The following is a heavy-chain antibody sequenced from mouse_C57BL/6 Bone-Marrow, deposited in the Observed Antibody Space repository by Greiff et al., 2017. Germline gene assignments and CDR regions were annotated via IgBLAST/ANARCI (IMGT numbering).Heavy chain of an antibody. Sequence: DVKLVESGGGLVKPGGSLKLSCAASGFTFSDYGMHWVRQAPETGLEWVAYISSGSSTIYYADTVKGRFTISRAKAKNTLFLQMASLRSEDTAMYYCARPRQLRLPAWFAYWGQGTLVTVSA. CDR3: ARPRQLRLPAWFAY. J-gene: IGHJ3*01. CDR2: ISSGSSTI. V-gene: IGHV5-17*01. CDR1: GFTFSDYG. D-gene: IGHD3-2*02.